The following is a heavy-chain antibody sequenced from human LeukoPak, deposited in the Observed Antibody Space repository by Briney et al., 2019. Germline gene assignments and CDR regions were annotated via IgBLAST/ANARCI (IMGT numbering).Heavy chain of an antibody. J-gene: IGHJ5*02. CDR3: AARGSWFDP. Sequence: SETLSLTCAVYGGSFSGYYWSWLLQPPRKGLEWIGEINHSGSTNYNPSLKSRVTISVDTSKNQFSLKLSSVTAADTAAYYCAARGSWFDPWGQGTLVTVSS. D-gene: IGHD3-10*01. V-gene: IGHV4-34*01. CDR2: INHSGST. CDR1: GGSFSGYY.